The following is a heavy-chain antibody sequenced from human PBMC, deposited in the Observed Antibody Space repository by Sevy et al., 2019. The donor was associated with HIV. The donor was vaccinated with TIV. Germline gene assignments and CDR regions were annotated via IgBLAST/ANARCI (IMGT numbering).Heavy chain of an antibody. V-gene: IGHV4-59*01. CDR2: IYYSGST. Sequence: SETLSLTCTVSGGSISSYYWSWIRQPPGKGLEWIGYIYYSGSTNYNRTLKSRVTISVDTSKNQFSLKVSSVTAADTXVYYCARDKGIAAAGGYCSGGSCDASYYYYYGMDVWGQGTTVTVSS. D-gene: IGHD2-15*01. CDR3: ARDKGIAAAGGYCSGGSCDASYYYYYGMDV. CDR1: GGSISSYY. J-gene: IGHJ6*02.